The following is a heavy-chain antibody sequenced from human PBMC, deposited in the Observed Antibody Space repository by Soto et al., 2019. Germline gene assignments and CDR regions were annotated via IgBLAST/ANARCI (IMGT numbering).Heavy chain of an antibody. CDR3: ANGYSSGWGNWYFDL. CDR1: GFTVSSNY. V-gene: IGHV3-53*01. J-gene: IGHJ2*01. CDR2: IYSGGST. D-gene: IGHD6-25*01. Sequence: PGGSLRLSCAASGFTVSSNYMSWVRQAPGKGLEWVSVIYSGGSTYYADSVKGRFTISRDNSKNTLYLQMNSLRAEDTAVYYCANGYSSGWGNWYFDLWGRGTLVTVSS.